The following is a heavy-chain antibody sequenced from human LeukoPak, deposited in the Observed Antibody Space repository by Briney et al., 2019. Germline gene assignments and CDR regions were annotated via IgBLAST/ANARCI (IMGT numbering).Heavy chain of an antibody. D-gene: IGHD6-19*01. CDR2: ISHSGST. CDR1: GGSLSGYH. J-gene: IGHJ4*02. Sequence: PSETLSLTCAVYGGSLSGYHWTWIRQPPEKGLEWIGEISHSGSTNYNPSLERRVTISVDMSKKQFSLKLSSVTAADTAVYYCARRSYSSGWYPRPFDYWGQGILVTVSS. V-gene: IGHV4-34*01. CDR3: ARRSYSSGWYPRPFDY.